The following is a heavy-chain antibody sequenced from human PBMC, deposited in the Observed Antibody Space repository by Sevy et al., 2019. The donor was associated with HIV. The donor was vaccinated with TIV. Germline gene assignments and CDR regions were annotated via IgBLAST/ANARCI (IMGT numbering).Heavy chain of an antibody. Sequence: SETLSLTCTVSGGSISAYHWSWIRQPPGKGLEYIGYIHYTWTTNYNPSLKSRVTISVDTSKNQFSLKLSSVTAADTALYYCARAPPVRSGDDSLNWFDPWGQGTLVTVSS. CDR3: ARAPPVRSGDDSLNWFDP. CDR1: GGSISAYH. D-gene: IGHD5-12*01. CDR2: IHYTWTT. V-gene: IGHV4-59*01. J-gene: IGHJ5*02.